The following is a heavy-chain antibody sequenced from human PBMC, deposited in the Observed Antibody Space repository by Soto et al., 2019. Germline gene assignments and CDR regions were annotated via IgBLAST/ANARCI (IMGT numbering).Heavy chain of an antibody. D-gene: IGHD6-13*01. CDR2: IYYSAST. V-gene: IGHV4-59*01. Sequence: PSETLSLTCTVSGGSISSYYWSLIRQTPGKGLECIWYIYYSASTNYNPSLKSRVTISVDTSKNQFSLKLSSVTAADTAVYYCARGQQLEWFDPWGQGTLVTVSS. CDR3: ARGQQLEWFDP. CDR1: GGSISSYY. J-gene: IGHJ5*02.